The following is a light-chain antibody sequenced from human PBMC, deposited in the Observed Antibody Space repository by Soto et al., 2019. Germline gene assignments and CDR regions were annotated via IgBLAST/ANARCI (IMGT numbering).Light chain of an antibody. CDR2: DVS. CDR1: SRDVGGYNY. Sequence: QSVLTQPASVSWSPGQSITISCTGTSRDVGGYNYVSWYQQHPGKAPKLMIYDVSNRPSGVSNRFSGSKSGNTASLTISGLQAEDEADYYCSSYTSSSTLVVFGGGTKLTVL. V-gene: IGLV2-14*01. J-gene: IGLJ2*01. CDR3: SSYTSSSTLVV.